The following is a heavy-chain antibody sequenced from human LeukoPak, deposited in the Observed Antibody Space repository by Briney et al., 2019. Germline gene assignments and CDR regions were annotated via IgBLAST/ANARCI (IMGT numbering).Heavy chain of an antibody. Sequence: GGSLRLSCAASGFTFSSYSMNWVRQAPGKGLDWVSSISSSSSYIYYADSVNGRFTISRDNAKNSLYLQMNSLRAEDTAVYYCARDRLYYYGSGSYSSFWGQGTLVTVSS. CDR2: ISSSSSYI. J-gene: IGHJ4*02. CDR3: ARDRLYYYGSGSYSSF. D-gene: IGHD3-10*01. V-gene: IGHV3-21*01. CDR1: GFTFSSYS.